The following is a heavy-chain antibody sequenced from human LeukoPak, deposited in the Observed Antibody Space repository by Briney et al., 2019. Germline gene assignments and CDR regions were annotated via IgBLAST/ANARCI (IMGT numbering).Heavy chain of an antibody. V-gene: IGHV3-7*01. D-gene: IGHD6-19*01. CDR1: GFIFSRYW. J-gene: IGHJ3*01. CDR3: ARYGNGEWLAHYAFDV. Sequence: GGSLRLSCATSGFIFSRYWMSWVRQAPGKGLEWVANINQDESERNYVDSVKGRFTISRDNAKNLLDLQMNSLRAEDTAVYYCARYGNGEWLAHYAFDVWGQGTMVTVAS. CDR2: INQDESER.